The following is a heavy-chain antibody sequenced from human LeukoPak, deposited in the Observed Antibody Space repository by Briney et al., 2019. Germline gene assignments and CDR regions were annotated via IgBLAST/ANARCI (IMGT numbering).Heavy chain of an antibody. V-gene: IGHV4-59*01. J-gene: IGHJ6*03. CDR1: GGSIAGYC. CDR3: ARGVLGLPYYYYMDV. Sequence: SETLSLTCTVAGGSIAGYCCSWVRQPPGQGLEWIGYVHHSGGTNRNPSPAGGATIPVDTSKNHFSLRLRSVSAADTAIYYCARGVLGLPYYYYMDVWGKGTTVPVSS. CDR2: VHHSGGT. D-gene: IGHD2-8*02.